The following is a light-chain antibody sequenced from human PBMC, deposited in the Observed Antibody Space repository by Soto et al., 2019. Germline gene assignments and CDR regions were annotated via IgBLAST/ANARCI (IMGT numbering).Light chain of an antibody. CDR3: QQSYSSPLI. J-gene: IGKJ4*01. V-gene: IGKV1-39*01. CDR2: AAS. CDR1: QSTSSY. Sequence: DIQMTQSPSSLSASVGDRVTITCRASQSTSSYLNWYQQKPGKAPKLLIYAASSLQSGVPSRFSGSGSGTDFTLTIRSLQPEDFATYYCQQSYSSPLIFGGGTKVEIK.